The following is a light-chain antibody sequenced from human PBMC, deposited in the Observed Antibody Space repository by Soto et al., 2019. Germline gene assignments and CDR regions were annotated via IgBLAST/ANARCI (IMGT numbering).Light chain of an antibody. CDR3: QQYYTYSLT. CDR2: DAS. CDR1: QSIGTW. Sequence: DIQMTQSPSTLSASVGDRVTITCRASQSIGTWLAWYQQRPGQAPKLLIYDASSLEGGVPSRFSGSGSGTEFTFTISSLQPDDFATYYCQQYYTYSLTFGGGTRVEVK. J-gene: IGKJ4*01. V-gene: IGKV1-5*01.